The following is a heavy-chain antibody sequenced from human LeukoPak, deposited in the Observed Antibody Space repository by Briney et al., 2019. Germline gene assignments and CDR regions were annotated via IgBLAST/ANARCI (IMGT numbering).Heavy chain of an antibody. CDR2: IYYSGST. V-gene: IGHV4-59*01. CDR1: GGSISSYY. CDR3: AREGWYSSGWYFDY. J-gene: IGHJ4*02. D-gene: IGHD6-19*01. Sequence: SETLSLTCTVSGGSISSYYWSWIRQPPGKGLEWIGYIYYSGSTNYNPSLKSRVTISVDTSKSQFSLKLSSVTAADTAVYYCAREGWYSSGWYFDYWGQGTLVTVSS.